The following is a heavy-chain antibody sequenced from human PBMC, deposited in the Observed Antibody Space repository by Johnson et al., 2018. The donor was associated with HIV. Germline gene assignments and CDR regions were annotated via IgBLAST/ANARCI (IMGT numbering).Heavy chain of an antibody. J-gene: IGHJ3*02. V-gene: IGHV3-66*01. D-gene: IGHD6-13*01. CDR1: GFTVSSNY. CDR3: ARDKYPPTAAAGTDAFDI. CDR2: IYSGGST. Sequence: EKLVESGGDLVQPGGSLRLSCAVSGFTVSSNYMSWVRRAPGKGLEWVSVIYSGGSTYYADSVKGRFTISRDNSKNTLYLQMNSLRAEDTAVYYCARDKYPPTAAAGTDAFDIWGQGTMVTVSS.